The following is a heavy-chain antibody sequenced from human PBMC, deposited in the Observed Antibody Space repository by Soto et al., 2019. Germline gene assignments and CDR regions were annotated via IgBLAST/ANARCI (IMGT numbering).Heavy chain of an antibody. CDR1: GFSLTNGRMG. CDR3: ARMDGDYNYYGLDV. Sequence: QVTLKESGPVLVKPTETLPLTCSVSGFSLTNGRMGVSWIRQPPGKALEWLAHFFSDAERSYSTSTQSRLNMYKDSSGSQVVLTMTNMAPADTATYFCARMDGDYNYYGLDVWGHGIAVPVSS. CDR2: FFSDAER. V-gene: IGHV2-26*01. D-gene: IGHD4-17*01. J-gene: IGHJ6*02.